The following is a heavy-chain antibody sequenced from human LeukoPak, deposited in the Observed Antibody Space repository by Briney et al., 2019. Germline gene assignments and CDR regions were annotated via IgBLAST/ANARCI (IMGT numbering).Heavy chain of an antibody. J-gene: IGHJ3*01. D-gene: IGHD3-22*01. Sequence: GGSLRLSCAASGFTFTTYWMTWVRQAPGKGLEWVANIKQDGSEQYYVDSVKGRFTISRDNAKNSLYLQMNSLRAEDTAVYYCARDTEMLYYDANGYHAWGQGTMVTVSS. CDR1: GFTFTTYW. CDR3: ARDTEMLYYDANGYHA. CDR2: IKQDGSEQ. V-gene: IGHV3-7*01.